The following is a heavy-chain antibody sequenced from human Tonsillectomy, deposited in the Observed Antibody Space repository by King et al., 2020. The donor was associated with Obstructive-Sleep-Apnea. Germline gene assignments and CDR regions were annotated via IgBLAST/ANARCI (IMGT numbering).Heavy chain of an antibody. CDR1: GFTLSSYW. CDR3: ARGQASGSNSPSAMDI. J-gene: IGHJ6*02. CDR2: VNSDERSA. Sequence: VQLVESGGGLVQPGGSLRLSCAASGFTLSSYWMLWVRQPPGKGLVWVSRVNSDERSATYAESVKGRFTISRDYAKNTLYLQMNSLRAEDAAVYYCARGQASGSNSPSAMDIWGQGTTVTVSS. D-gene: IGHD4-23*01. V-gene: IGHV3-74*01.